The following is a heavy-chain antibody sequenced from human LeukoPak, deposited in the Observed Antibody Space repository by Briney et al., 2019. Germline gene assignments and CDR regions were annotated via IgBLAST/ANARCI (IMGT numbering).Heavy chain of an antibody. CDR2: IIPIFGTA. V-gene: IGHV1-69*05. D-gene: IGHD3-22*01. Sequence: SVKVSCKASGGTFSSYAISWVRQAPGQELEWMGGIIPIFGTANYAQKFQGRVTMTRNTSISTAYMELSSLRSEDTAVYYCAASGGYDNFDYWGQGTLVTVSS. CDR3: AASGGYDNFDY. J-gene: IGHJ4*02. CDR1: GGTFSSYA.